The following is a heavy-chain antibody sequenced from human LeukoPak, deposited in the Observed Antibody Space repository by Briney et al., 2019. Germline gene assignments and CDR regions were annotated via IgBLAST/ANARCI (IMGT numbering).Heavy chain of an antibody. Sequence: ASVKVSCKASGYTFTSYDINWMRQATGQGLEWMGWMNPNSGNTGYAQKFQGRVTITRNTSISTAYMELSSLRSEDTAVYYCARFYPDFWTSTAFDIWGQGTMVTVSS. CDR2: MNPNSGNT. CDR3: ARFYPDFWTSTAFDI. J-gene: IGHJ3*02. CDR1: GYTFTSYD. V-gene: IGHV1-8*03. D-gene: IGHD3/OR15-3a*01.